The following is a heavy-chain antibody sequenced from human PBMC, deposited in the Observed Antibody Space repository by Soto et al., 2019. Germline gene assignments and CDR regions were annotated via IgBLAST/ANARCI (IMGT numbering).Heavy chain of an antibody. D-gene: IGHD2-8*01. CDR3: AKLLMVYAIRSFPFDP. CDR2: ISGSGGST. V-gene: IGHV3-23*01. J-gene: IGHJ5*02. Sequence: GGSLRLSCAASGFTFSSYAMSWVRQAPGKGLEWVSAISGSGGSTYYADSVKGRFTISRDNSKNTLYLQMNSLRAEDTAVYYCAKLLMVYAIRSFPFDPWGQGTLVTVSS. CDR1: GFTFSSYA.